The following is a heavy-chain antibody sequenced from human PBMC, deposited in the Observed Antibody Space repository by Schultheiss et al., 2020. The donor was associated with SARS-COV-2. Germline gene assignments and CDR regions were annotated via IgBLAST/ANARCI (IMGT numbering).Heavy chain of an antibody. J-gene: IGHJ6*02. CDR2: ISGSGGST. V-gene: IGHV3-23*01. CDR1: GFTFSSYA. CDR3: ANHCTNGVCSTLSYYYGMDV. D-gene: IGHD2-8*01. Sequence: LSLTCAASGFTFSSYAMSWVRQAPGKGLEWVSAISGSGGSTYYADSVKGRFTISRDNSKNTLYLQMNSLRAEDTAVYYCANHCTNGVCSTLSYYYGMDVWGQGTTVTVSS.